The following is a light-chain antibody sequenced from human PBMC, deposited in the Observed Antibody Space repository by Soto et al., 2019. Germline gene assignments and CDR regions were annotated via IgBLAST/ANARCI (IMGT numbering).Light chain of an antibody. CDR1: SSNIGSNY. CDR2: RNN. Sequence: QLVLTQPPSASGTPGQRVTISCSGSSSNIGSNYVYWYQQLPGTAPKLLIYRNNQRPSGVPDRFSGSKSGTSASLAISVLRSEDEADYYCAAWDDSLRGYYVFGTGTKLTVL. CDR3: AAWDDSLRGYYV. V-gene: IGLV1-47*01. J-gene: IGLJ1*01.